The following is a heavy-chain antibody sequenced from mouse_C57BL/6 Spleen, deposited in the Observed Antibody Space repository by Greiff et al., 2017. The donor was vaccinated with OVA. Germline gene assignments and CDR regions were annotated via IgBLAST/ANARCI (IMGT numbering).Heavy chain of an antibody. D-gene: IGHD2-3*01. CDR3: TRSRTYDGYYAAY. CDR2: IDPETGGT. J-gene: IGHJ3*01. V-gene: IGHV1-15*01. CDR1: GYTFTDYE. Sequence: QVQLKESGAELVRPGASVTLSCKASGYTFTDYEMHWVKQTPVHGLAWIGAIDPETGGTAYNQKFKGKAILTADKSSSTAYMELRSLTSEDSAVYYCTRSRTYDGYYAAYWGQGTLVTVSA.